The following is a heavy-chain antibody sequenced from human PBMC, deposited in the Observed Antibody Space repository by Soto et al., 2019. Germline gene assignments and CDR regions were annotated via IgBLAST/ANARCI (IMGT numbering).Heavy chain of an antibody. V-gene: IGHV3-30-3*01. J-gene: IGHJ3*02. CDR3: ARDQILDGFDI. CDR1: GFIFSSYS. Sequence: QVQLVESGGGVVQPGRSLRLSCAASGFIFSSYSMHWVRQAPGKGLEWVAMISNDGSNKDYVDSVKGRFTISRDNSNNTLSRQSNSLRAEDTAVYYCARDQILDGFDIWGQGTMVTVSS. CDR2: ISNDGSNK.